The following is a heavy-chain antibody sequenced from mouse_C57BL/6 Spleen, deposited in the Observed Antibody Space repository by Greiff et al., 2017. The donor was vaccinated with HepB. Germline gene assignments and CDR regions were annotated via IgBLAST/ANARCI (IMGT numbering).Heavy chain of an antibody. CDR3: ARSIYGNYGYYYAMDY. CDR1: GYTFTDYN. Sequence: VQLKQSGPELVKPGASVKMSCKASGYTFTDYNMHWVKQSHGKSLEWIGYINPNNGGTSYNQKFKGKATLTVNKSSSTAYMELRSLTSEDSAVYYCARSIYGNYGYYYAMDYWGQGTSVTVSS. V-gene: IGHV1-22*01. CDR2: INPNNGGT. D-gene: IGHD2-1*01. J-gene: IGHJ4*01.